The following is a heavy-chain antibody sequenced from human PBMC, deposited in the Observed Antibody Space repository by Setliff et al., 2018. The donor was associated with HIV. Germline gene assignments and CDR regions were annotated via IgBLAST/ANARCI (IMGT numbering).Heavy chain of an antibody. V-gene: IGHV1-18*01. D-gene: IGHD1-1*01. CDR3: SRDAGTGGPGRWVDP. CDR1: GYNFSHYG. CDR2: ISGYTGIT. J-gene: IGHJ5*02. Sequence: ASVKVSCKISGYNFSHYGVTCVRQAPVQGLEYMGYISGYTGITHYAQSFQGRVTMTTDTSKYTAYMELTSLKYDDTAVYYCSRDAGTGGPGRWVDPWGQGTMVTVSS.